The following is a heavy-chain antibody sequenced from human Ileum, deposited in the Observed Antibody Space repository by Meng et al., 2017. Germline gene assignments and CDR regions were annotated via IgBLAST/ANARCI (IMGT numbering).Heavy chain of an antibody. D-gene: IGHD7-27*01. CDR1: GHSLTELT. J-gene: IGHJ4*02. CDR2: FDPEDDET. V-gene: IGHV1-24*01. Sequence: ASVKVSCKVSGHSLTELTIHWVRPAPGKGLEWMGSFDPEDDETIYAQRFQGRVTMTVTEGTFTDTAYMELSGLTSDDTAVYYCATPRLVWGSREIDCWGQGTLVTVSS. CDR3: ATPRLVWGSREIDC.